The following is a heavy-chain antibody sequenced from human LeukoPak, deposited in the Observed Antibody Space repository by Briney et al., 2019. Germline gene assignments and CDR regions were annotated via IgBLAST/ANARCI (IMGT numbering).Heavy chain of an antibody. V-gene: IGHV4-59*01. CDR1: GGSFSGYY. J-gene: IGHJ3*02. Sequence: SETLSLTCAVYGGSFSGYYWSWIRQPPGKGLEWIGYIYYSGSTNYNPSLKSRVTISVDTSKNQFSLKLSSVTAADTAVYYCASFCSGGSCYWAFDIWGQGTMVTVSS. D-gene: IGHD2-15*01. CDR2: IYYSGST. CDR3: ASFCSGGSCYWAFDI.